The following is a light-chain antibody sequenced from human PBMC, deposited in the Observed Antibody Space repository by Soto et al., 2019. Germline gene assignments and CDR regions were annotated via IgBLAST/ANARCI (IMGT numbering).Light chain of an antibody. CDR1: QSISYW. CDR2: KAS. Sequence: DIQMTQSPSTLSASVGDRVTITGRASQSISYWLAWYQQKPGKAPKLLIYKASTLQTAVPSRFSGSGSGTEFTLTISSLQPDDFATYYCQQYDTSWTFGQGTKVDIK. J-gene: IGKJ1*01. V-gene: IGKV1-5*03. CDR3: QQYDTSWT.